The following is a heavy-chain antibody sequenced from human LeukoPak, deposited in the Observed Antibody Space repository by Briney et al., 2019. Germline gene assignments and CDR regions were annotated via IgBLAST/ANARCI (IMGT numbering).Heavy chain of an antibody. CDR2: FSGSGGST. CDR3: ARGPSGYHNT. CDR1: GFIFSNYA. V-gene: IGHV3-23*01. J-gene: IGHJ4*02. D-gene: IGHD5-12*01. Sequence: PGGSLRLSCAASGFIFSNYAMSWVRQAPGRGLQWVLAFSGSGGSTYYADSVKGRFTISRDNSRNTLYLQMNSLRAEDTAVYYCARGPSGYHNTGGQGTLVTVSS.